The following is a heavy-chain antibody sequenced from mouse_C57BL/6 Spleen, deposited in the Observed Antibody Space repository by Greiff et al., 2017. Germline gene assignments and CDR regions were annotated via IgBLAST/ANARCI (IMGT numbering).Heavy chain of an antibody. Sequence: QVQLQQPGAELVKPGASVKMSCKASGYTFTSYWITWVKQRPGQGLEWIGDIYPGSGSTNYNEKFKSKATLTADPSSSTAYMQLSSLTSEDSAVDYCAREDSYGNIDAWGPGTTLTVSS. D-gene: IGHD2-1*01. CDR3: AREDSYGNIDA. CDR2: IYPGSGST. CDR1: GYTFTSYW. V-gene: IGHV1-55*01. J-gene: IGHJ2*01.